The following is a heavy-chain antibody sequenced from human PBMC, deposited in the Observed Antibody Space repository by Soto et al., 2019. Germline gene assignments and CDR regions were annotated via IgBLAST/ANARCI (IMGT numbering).Heavy chain of an antibody. J-gene: IGHJ6*02. D-gene: IGHD5-12*01. CDR3: AREGVEMATIPSMDV. Sequence: GGSLRLSCAASGFTFSDHFMSWIRQAPGKGLEWISYMTPSGSSRSYADSVKGRFTISRDNAKNSLYLQMNSLRGDDTAVYYCAREGVEMATIPSMDVWGQGTTVTVSS. CDR2: MTPSGSSR. CDR1: GFTFSDHF. V-gene: IGHV3-11*01.